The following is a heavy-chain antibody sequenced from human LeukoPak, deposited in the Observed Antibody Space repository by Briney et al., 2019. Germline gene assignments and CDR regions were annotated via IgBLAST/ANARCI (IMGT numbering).Heavy chain of an antibody. CDR1: GFTFSSYA. CDR3: ARSEALYDILTGYRFDY. D-gene: IGHD3-9*01. CDR2: ISYDGSNK. V-gene: IGHV3-30*04. Sequence: GGSLRLSCATSGFTFSSYAMHWVRQAPGKGLERVAVISYDGSNKYYADSVKGRFTISRDNSKNTLYLQMNSLRAEDTAVYYCARSEALYDILTGYRFDYWGQGTLVTVSS. J-gene: IGHJ4*02.